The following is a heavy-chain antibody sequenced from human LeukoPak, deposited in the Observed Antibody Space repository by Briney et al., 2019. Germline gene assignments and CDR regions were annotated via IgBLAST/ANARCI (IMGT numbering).Heavy chain of an antibody. CDR1: GYTFTNYG. CDR2: ISAYNDNT. Sequence: ASVKVSCKTSGYTFTNYGISWVRQAPGQGLEWMGWISAYNDNTNYAQKFQGRVTMTSDTSTSTVYMELRSLISDDTAVYYCARDCIGCHGFDYWGQGTLVTVSS. D-gene: IGHD2-15*01. V-gene: IGHV1-18*01. CDR3: ARDCIGCHGFDY. J-gene: IGHJ4*02.